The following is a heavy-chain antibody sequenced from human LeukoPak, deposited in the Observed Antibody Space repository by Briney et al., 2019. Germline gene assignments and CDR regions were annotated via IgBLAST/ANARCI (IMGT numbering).Heavy chain of an antibody. Sequence: PGGSLRLSCAASGFTFDDYGMSWVRQAPGKGLEWVGRIKSKTDGGTTDYAAPVKGRFTISRDDSKNTLYLQMNSLKTEDTAVYYCTTVLMVYALDYWGQGTLVTVSS. J-gene: IGHJ4*02. CDR3: TTVLMVYALDY. CDR2: IKSKTDGGTT. V-gene: IGHV3-15*01. CDR1: GFTFDDYG. D-gene: IGHD2-8*01.